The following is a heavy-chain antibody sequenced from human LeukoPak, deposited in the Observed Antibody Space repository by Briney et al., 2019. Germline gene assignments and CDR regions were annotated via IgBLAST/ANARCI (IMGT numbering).Heavy chain of an antibody. V-gene: IGHV5-51*01. CDR2: IYPGDSDT. D-gene: IGHD1-26*01. CDR1: GYSFTSYW. CDR3: ATPTGYSGSYYGAFDI. J-gene: IGHJ3*02. Sequence: GESLKISCKGSGYSFTSYWIGWVRQMPGKGLEWMGIIYPGDSDTRYSPSFQGQVTISADKSISTAYLQWSSLKASDTAMYYCATPTGYSGSYYGAFDIWGQGTMVTVSS.